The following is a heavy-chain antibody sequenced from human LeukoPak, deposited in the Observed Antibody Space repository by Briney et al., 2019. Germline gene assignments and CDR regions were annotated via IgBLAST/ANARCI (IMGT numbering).Heavy chain of an antibody. D-gene: IGHD3-10*01. J-gene: IGHJ4*02. Sequence: GGFLRLSCAASGFTSSSYGMHWVRQAPGKGLEWVAVIWHDGGNKYYADSVRGRFTISRDNSKNTLYLQMNSLRAEDTAVYYCAKTYGSGSIPSYYFDYWGQGTLVTVSS. CDR1: GFTSSSYG. CDR3: AKTYGSGSIPSYYFDY. CDR2: IWHDGGNK. V-gene: IGHV3-33*06.